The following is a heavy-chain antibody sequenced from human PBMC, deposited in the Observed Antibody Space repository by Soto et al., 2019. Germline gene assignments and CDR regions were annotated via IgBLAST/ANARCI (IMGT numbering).Heavy chain of an antibody. V-gene: IGHV3-15*01. J-gene: IGHJ3*02. D-gene: IGHD4-17*01. CDR3: TTVGTMTTVTTDAFDI. CDR2: IKSKTDGGTT. CDR1: GFTFSNAW. Sequence: PGGSPRLSCAASGFTFSNAWMSWVRQAPGKGLEWVGRIKSKTDGGTTDYAASVKGRFTISRDDSKNTLYLQMNSLKTEDTAVYYCTTVGTMTTVTTDAFDIWGQGTMVTVSS.